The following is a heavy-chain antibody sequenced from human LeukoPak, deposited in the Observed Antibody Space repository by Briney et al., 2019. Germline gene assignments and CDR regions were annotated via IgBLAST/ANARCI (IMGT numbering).Heavy chain of an antibody. CDR3: AKSYGDYGYFDY. J-gene: IGHJ4*02. D-gene: IGHD4-17*01. CDR2: INSDGSST. Sequence: GGSLRLSCAASGFTFSSYWMHWVRQAPGKGLVWVSRINSDGSSTNYADSVKGRFTISRDNAKNTLYLQMNSLRAEDTAVYYCAKSYGDYGYFDYWGQGTLVTVSS. V-gene: IGHV3-74*01. CDR1: GFTFSSYW.